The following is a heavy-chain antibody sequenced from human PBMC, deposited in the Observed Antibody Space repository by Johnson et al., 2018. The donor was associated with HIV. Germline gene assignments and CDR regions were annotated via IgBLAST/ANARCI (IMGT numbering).Heavy chain of an antibody. CDR2: INWSGGST. J-gene: IGHJ3*01. V-gene: IGHV3-20*04. CDR1: GFTFEDYG. CDR3: ARGQAGEGSTAGAFDV. D-gene: IGHD3-16*01. Sequence: VQLVESGGGVIRPGGSLRLSCASSGFTFEDYGMSLVRQVPGKGLEWVSGINWSGGSTGYADSVKGRFTVSRDNAKNSLFLQMDSLRGEDTALYYCARGQAGEGSTAGAFDVWGQGTMVTVSS.